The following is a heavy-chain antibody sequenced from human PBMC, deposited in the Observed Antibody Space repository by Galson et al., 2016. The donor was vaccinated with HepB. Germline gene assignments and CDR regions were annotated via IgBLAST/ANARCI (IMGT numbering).Heavy chain of an antibody. V-gene: IGHV3-23*01. Sequence: SLRLSCAASGFTFSDYAMAWVRQAPGKGLEWVSGMSNSGRRTYYGDSVMGRFAMSRDNSKNTLHLEMNSLRVDDTAIYFCVKDGSSGFDYWGQGTLVTVS. CDR3: VKDGSSGFDY. J-gene: IGHJ4*02. CDR1: GFTFSDYA. CDR2: MSNSGRRT. D-gene: IGHD3-22*01.